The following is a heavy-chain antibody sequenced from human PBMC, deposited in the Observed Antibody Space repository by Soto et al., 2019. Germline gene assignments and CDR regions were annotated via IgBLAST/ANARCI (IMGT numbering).Heavy chain of an antibody. CDR2: IWNDGSNK. CDR3: ARSHWGEQGKDAFDI. J-gene: IGHJ3*02. Sequence: QVQLVESGGGVVQPGRSLRLSCAASGFTFSSYGRHWVRQAPGKGLEGVAVIWNDGSNKYYADSVKGRFTISRDNSKNTLYLQMNSLRAEDRAVYYCARSHWGEQGKDAFDIWGQGTMVTVSS. V-gene: IGHV3-33*01. D-gene: IGHD7-27*01. CDR1: GFTFSSYG.